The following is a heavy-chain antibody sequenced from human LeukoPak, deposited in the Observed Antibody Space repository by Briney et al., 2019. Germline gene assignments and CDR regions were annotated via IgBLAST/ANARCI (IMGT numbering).Heavy chain of an antibody. J-gene: IGHJ4*02. CDR1: GFTFSYYS. D-gene: IGHD4-17*01. Sequence: GGSLRLSCAASGFTFSYYSMNWVRQAPGKGLEWVSYISSSSSYIYYADSVKGRFTISRDNAKNALYLQMNSLRAEDTAVYYCARVTLDYGDYELGYWGQGTLVTVSA. CDR2: ISSSSSYI. V-gene: IGHV3-21*01. CDR3: ARVTLDYGDYELGY.